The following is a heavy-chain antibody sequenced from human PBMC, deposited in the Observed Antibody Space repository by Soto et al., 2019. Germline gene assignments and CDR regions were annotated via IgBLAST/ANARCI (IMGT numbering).Heavy chain of an antibody. Sequence: PGGSLRLSCAASGFTFSSYAMHWVRQAPGKRLEWVAVISNDGRDQHSADSVKGRFAISRDNSKNTLYLQMNGLRAEDTAIYYCAKDRAYGAASYYLDYWGQGTLVTVSS. CDR2: ISNDGRDQ. V-gene: IGHV3-30*09. J-gene: IGHJ4*02. CDR1: GFTFSSYA. CDR3: AKDRAYGAASYYLDY. D-gene: IGHD4-17*01.